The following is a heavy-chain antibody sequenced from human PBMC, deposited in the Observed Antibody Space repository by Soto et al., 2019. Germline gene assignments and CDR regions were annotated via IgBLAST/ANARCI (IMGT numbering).Heavy chain of an antibody. CDR1: GFTFNNFA. Sequence: LLSDSGGGLVQPGGSLRLCCTASGFTFNNFAMSWVRQAPGKGLEWVSAISGSGGTTYHADSVKGRFTISRDNSNNTLCLQMSSLRAEDTAVYYCARAHAHYYYFYYGLDVWGQGTTVTVSS. V-gene: IGHV3-23*01. CDR3: ARAHAHYYYFYYGLDV. CDR2: ISGSGGTT. J-gene: IGHJ6*02.